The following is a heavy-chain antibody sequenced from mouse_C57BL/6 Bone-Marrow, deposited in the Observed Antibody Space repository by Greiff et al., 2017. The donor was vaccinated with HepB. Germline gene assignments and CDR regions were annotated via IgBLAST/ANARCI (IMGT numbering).Heavy chain of an antibody. CDR3: ARFYDHYAMDY. CDR2: ISSGGSYT. V-gene: IGHV5-6*01. Sequence: EVQVVESGGDLVKPGGSLKLSCAASGFTFSSYGMSWVRQTPDKRLEWVATISSGGSYTYYPDSVKGRFTISRDNAKNTLYLQMSSLKSEDTAMYYCARFYDHYAMDYWGQGTSVTVSS. D-gene: IGHD2-3*01. CDR1: GFTFSSYG. J-gene: IGHJ4*01.